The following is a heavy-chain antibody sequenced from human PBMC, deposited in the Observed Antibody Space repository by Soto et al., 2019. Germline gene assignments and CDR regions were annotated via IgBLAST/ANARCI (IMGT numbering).Heavy chain of an antibody. CDR2: IHRRGTNT. CDR3: ARVDRHWLGNWFDP. V-gene: IGHV5-10-1*01. CDR1: GYTFTITW. D-gene: IGHD3-9*01. Sequence: GESLKISCKGSGYTFTITWINWVRQVPGKGLQWMERIHRRGTNTNPSPSFQGHVTMSADMTNSTAYLQWNNLKASDSAMYYCARVDRHWLGNWFDPWGQGTPVTVSS. J-gene: IGHJ5*02.